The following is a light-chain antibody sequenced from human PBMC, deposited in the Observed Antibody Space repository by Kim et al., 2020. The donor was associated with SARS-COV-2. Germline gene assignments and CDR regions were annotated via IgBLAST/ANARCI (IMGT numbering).Light chain of an antibody. V-gene: IGLV1-51*01. Sequence: GKKCTSSCSKGAANREKGLRAWTQQLPGTAPKLGIYDNKKRPSGISDRFSGSKSGTSATLNITGLQAGDEAEYYCGTWDVALSAYVFGGGTKVTVL. CDR3: GTWDVALSAYV. J-gene: IGLJ1*01. CDR2: DNK. CDR1: AANREKGL.